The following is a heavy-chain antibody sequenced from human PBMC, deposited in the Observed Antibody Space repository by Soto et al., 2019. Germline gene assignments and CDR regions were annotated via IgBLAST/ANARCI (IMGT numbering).Heavy chain of an antibody. D-gene: IGHD1-26*01. J-gene: IGHJ6*02. CDR3: ARDSGSYVRYGMDV. CDR1: GYTFTSYG. Sequence: QVQLVQSGAEVKKPGASVKVSCKASGYTFTSYGISWVRQAPGQGLEWMGWISAYNGNTNYAQKLQGRVTMTTDTSTSTAYMELRSLRSEVAAVYYCARDSGSYVRYGMDVWGQGTTVTVSS. CDR2: ISAYNGNT. V-gene: IGHV1-18*01.